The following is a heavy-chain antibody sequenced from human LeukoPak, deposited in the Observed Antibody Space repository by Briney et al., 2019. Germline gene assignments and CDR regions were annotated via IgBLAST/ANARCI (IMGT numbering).Heavy chain of an antibody. D-gene: IGHD3-22*01. V-gene: IGHV3-11*04. Sequence: TAGGSLRLSCAASGFTFSDYYMSWIRQAPGKGLEWVSYISSSGSTIYYADSVKGRFTISRDNAKNSLYLQMNSLRAEDTAVYYCARSRDQAGYYDSSGYYFFGYWGQGTLVTVSS. CDR1: GFTFSDYY. CDR3: ARSRDQAGYYDSSGYYFFGY. CDR2: ISSSGSTI. J-gene: IGHJ4*02.